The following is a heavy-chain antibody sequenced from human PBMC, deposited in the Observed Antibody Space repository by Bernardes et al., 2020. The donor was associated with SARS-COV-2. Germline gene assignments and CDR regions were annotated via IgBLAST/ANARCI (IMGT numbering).Heavy chain of an antibody. CDR2: IKQDGSEK. V-gene: IGHV3-7*01. CDR1: GFTFSSYW. D-gene: IGHD2-15*01. J-gene: IGHJ6*04. Sequence: GGSLRLSCAASGFTFSSYWMSWVRQAPGKGLEWVANIKQDGSEKYYVDSVKGRFTISRDNAKNSLYLQMNSLRAEDTAVYYCARARYCSGGSCLDYWGKGTTVTVSS. CDR3: ARARYCSGGSCLDY.